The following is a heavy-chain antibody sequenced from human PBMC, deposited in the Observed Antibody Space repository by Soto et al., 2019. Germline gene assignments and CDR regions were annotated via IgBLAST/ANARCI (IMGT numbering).Heavy chain of an antibody. Sequence: QVQLVQAGAEVKKPGASVKVSCKASGYTFTSYYMHWVRQAPGQGLEWMGIINPSGGSTSYAQKFQGRVTMTRDTSTSTVYMELSSLRSEDTAVYYWARDSRGGNGASWGQGTLVTVSS. CDR3: ARDSRGGNGAS. J-gene: IGHJ5*02. D-gene: IGHD2-15*01. CDR1: GYTFTSYY. CDR2: INPSGGST. V-gene: IGHV1-46*01.